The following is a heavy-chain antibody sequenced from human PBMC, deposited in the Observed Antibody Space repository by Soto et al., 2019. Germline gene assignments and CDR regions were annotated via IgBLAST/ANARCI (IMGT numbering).Heavy chain of an antibody. Sequence: GGSLRLSCAASGFTFSSYWMSWVRQAPGKGLEWVANIKQDGSEKYYVDSVKGRFTISRDNAKNSLYLQMNSLRAEDTAVYYCARAYVWFGESHYYMDVWGKGTTVTVSS. CDR3: ARAYVWFGESHYYMDV. CDR2: IKQDGSEK. CDR1: GFTFSSYW. V-gene: IGHV3-7*01. J-gene: IGHJ6*03. D-gene: IGHD3-10*01.